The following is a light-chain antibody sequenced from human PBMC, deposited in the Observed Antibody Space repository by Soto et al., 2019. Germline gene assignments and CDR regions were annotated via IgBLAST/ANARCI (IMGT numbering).Light chain of an antibody. CDR2: EVT. CDR1: SSDVGGYNY. Sequence: QSVLTQPASVSGSPGQSITISCTGTSSDVGGYNYVSWYQQHPGIAPKLMIYEVTNRPSGVSNRFSGSKSGNTASLTISGLQAEDEADYYCSSYTSSSTRVFGTGPKLTVL. J-gene: IGLJ1*01. CDR3: SSYTSSSTRV. V-gene: IGLV2-14*01.